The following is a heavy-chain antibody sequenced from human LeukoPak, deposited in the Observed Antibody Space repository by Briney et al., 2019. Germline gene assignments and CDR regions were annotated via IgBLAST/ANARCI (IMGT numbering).Heavy chain of an antibody. J-gene: IGHJ5*02. Sequence: SQTLSLTCAISGDSVSSNSAAWNWIRQSPSRGLEWLGRTYYRSKWFNDYAGSVKSRITINADTSKNQFSLQLKSVTPEDTAVYFSARALPAAGDPWFDTWGQGTLLTVSS. V-gene: IGHV6-1*01. CDR1: GDSVSSNSAA. CDR2: TYYRSKWFN. D-gene: IGHD6-13*01. CDR3: ARALPAAGDPWFDT.